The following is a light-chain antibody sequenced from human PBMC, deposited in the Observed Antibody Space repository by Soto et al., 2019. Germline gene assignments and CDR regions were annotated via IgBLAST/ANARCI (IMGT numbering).Light chain of an antibody. Sequence: DIVLTQVPLSSPVTLGQTASISCRSSQSLVHSDGNTYLSWLQQRPGQPPRLLIYKVSNRFSGFPDRFSASVADTSYTLIITKVEAEDVGFYYCTQATQFPRTFGQGTKIEIK. CDR2: KVS. CDR1: QSLVHSDGNTY. CDR3: TQATQFPRT. V-gene: IGKV2-24*01. J-gene: IGKJ1*01.